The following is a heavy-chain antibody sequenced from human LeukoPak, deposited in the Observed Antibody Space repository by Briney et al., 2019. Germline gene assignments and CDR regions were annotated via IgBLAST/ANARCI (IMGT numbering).Heavy chain of an antibody. D-gene: IGHD3-10*01. J-gene: IGHJ4*02. Sequence: GGSLRLSCETSGFPFSAYDMHWVRQAPGKGLEWVSAFGSAGDTYYPGAVRGRFTISRDYAKNSLYLQMNSLRTGDTAVYYCARGPGFVLLWFGESLGVSSGDFDYWGRGTLVTVSS. CDR1: GFPFSAYD. CDR3: ARGPGFVLLWFGESLGVSSGDFDY. CDR2: FGSAGDT. V-gene: IGHV3-13*01.